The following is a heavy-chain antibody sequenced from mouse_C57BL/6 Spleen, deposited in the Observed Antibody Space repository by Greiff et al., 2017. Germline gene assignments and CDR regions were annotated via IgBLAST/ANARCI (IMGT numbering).Heavy chain of an antibody. D-gene: IGHD2-10*02. J-gene: IGHJ3*01. CDR2: INPNNGGT. CDR1: GYTFTDYY. V-gene: IGHV1-26*01. CDR3: AREGYGPLSY. Sequence: VQLKQSGPELVKPGASVKISCKASGYTFTDYYMNWVKQSHGKSLEWIGDINPNNGGTSYNQKFKGKATLTVDKSSSTAYMELRSLTSEDSAVYYWAREGYGPLSYWGQGTLVTVSA.